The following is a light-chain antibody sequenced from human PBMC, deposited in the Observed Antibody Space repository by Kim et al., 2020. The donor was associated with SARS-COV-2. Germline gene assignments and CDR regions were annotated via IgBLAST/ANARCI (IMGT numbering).Light chain of an antibody. CDR1: QSVTSNY. CDR3: QQYGSSPMYT. V-gene: IGKV3-20*01. J-gene: IGKJ2*01. CDR2: GAS. Sequence: PGERATLACRASQSVTSNYLAWYQQKAGQAPRLLIYGASTRASGIPDRFSGSGSGTDFTLSINKLEPEDFAVYYCQQYGSSPMYTFGQGTKLEI.